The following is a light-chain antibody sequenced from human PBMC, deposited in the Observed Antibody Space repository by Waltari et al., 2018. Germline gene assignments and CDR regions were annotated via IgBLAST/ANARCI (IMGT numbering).Light chain of an antibody. CDR1: QSVSSY. J-gene: IGKJ1*01. CDR3: QQRSNWWT. CDR2: DAS. V-gene: IGKV3-11*01. Sequence: EIVLTQSPATLSLSPGERATLSCRASQSVSSYLAWYQQKPGQAPRLLIYDASNRATDIPARCSGSGSGTDFTLTISSLEPEDFAVYYCQQRSNWWTFGQGTKVEIK.